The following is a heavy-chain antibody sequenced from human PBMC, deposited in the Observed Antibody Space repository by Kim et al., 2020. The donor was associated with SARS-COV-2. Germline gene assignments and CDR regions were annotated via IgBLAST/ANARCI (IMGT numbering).Heavy chain of an antibody. Sequence: GRFTISRDNSKNILYMQMTSLRAEDTAVYYCAKGRGGYWDGVCSSRVLDSWGQGTLVTVSS. D-gene: IGHD2-15*01. CDR3: AKGRGGYWDGVCSSRVLDS. J-gene: IGHJ4*02. V-gene: IGHV3-23*01.